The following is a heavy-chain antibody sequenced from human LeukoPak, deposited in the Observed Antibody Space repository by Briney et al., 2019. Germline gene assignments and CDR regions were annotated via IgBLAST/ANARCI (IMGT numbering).Heavy chain of an antibody. CDR2: IKSKTDGETT. CDR1: GFIFSSHG. D-gene: IGHD3-10*01. V-gene: IGHV3-15*01. CDR3: TTDLGTYYHGSQRLIPIDY. J-gene: IGHJ4*02. Sequence: GGSLRLSCVASGFIFSSHGMSWVRQAPGKGLEWIGRIKSKTDGETTNYAEPVRGRFTISRDDSKSAVYLQMNSLKIEDTAVYYCTTDLGTYYHGSQRLIPIDYWGQGTLVTVSS.